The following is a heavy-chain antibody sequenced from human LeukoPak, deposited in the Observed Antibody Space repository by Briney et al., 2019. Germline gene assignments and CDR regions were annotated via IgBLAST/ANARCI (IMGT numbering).Heavy chain of an antibody. CDR3: ATPSSSSWYGFDP. J-gene: IGHJ5*02. CDR2: IDPNSGGT. Sequence: ASVKVSCKTSGYTFTGYYIHWVRQAPGQGLEWMGWIDPNSGGTNYAQKFQGRVTMTRDTSISTAYMELSRLASADTAVYRCATPSSSSWYGFDPWGQGTLVTVSS. CDR1: GYTFTGYY. V-gene: IGHV1-2*02. D-gene: IGHD6-13*01.